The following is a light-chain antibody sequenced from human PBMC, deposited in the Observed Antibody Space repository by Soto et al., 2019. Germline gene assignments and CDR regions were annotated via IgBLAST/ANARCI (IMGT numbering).Light chain of an antibody. Sequence: QSALTQPASVSGSPGQSITISCTGTSSDIGTYNSVSWYQHHPGKAPKLIISEVSKRPSGVPDRFSGSKSGNTASLTVSGLQAEDEADYFCSSYAGSNDLVFGGGTKLTVL. CDR3: SSYAGSNDLV. CDR2: EVS. V-gene: IGLV2-8*01. J-gene: IGLJ3*02. CDR1: SSDIGTYNS.